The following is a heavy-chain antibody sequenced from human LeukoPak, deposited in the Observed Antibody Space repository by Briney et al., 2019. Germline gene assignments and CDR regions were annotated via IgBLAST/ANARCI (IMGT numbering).Heavy chain of an antibody. CDR2: IHYSGST. J-gene: IGHJ3*02. CDR1: GYSISSGFY. CDR3: ARDPASGRTGAFDI. V-gene: IGHV4-38-2*02. Sequence: SETLSLTCTVSGYSISSGFYWGWIRQPPGKGPEWIGNIHYSGSTYHKPSLKSRVTISVDTSKNQFSLKLSSVTAADTAMYYCARDPASGRTGAFDIWGQGTMVTVSS.